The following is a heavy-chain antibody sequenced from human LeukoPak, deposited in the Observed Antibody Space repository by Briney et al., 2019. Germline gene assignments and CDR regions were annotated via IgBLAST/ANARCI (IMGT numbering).Heavy chain of an antibody. J-gene: IGHJ4*02. CDR1: GFNFNAYT. CDR2: TNGYGHL. D-gene: IGHD4-11*01. CDR3: AKELTTIFFDY. V-gene: IGHV3-43*01. Sequence: PGGSLRLSCVTSGFNFNAYTVHWARQPPGKGLEWVALTNGYGHLCYAESVRGRFSISRDSARSSIYLQMNSLTTEDSAVYYCAKELTTIFFDYWGQGTQVTVSS.